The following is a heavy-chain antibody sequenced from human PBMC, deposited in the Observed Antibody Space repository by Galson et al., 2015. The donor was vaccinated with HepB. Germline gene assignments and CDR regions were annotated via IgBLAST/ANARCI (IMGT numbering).Heavy chain of an antibody. D-gene: IGHD3-22*01. V-gene: IGHV4-59*13. CDR3: ARELYDSSGSIFDY. J-gene: IGHJ4*02. Sequence: ETLSLTCTVSGGSISSYYWSWIRRPPGKGLEWIGYVYYSGSTNYNPSLKSRVTISVDTSKNQFSLKLSSVTAADTAVYYCARELYDSSGSIFDYWGQGTLVTVSS. CDR2: VYYSGST. CDR1: GGSISSYY.